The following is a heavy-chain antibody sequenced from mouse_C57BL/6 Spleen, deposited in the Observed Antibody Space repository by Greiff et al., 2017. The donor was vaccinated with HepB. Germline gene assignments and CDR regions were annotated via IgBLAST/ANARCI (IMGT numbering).Heavy chain of an antibody. V-gene: IGHV1-80*01. CDR1: GYAFSSYW. D-gene: IGHD1-1*01. CDR2: IYPGDGDT. Sequence: QVQLKESGAELVKPGASVKISCKASGYAFSSYWMHWVKQRPGKGLEWIGMIYPGDGDTNYNGKFKGKATLTADKSSSTAYLQLSSLTGEDSAVYFVAVLYVSSYDYAMDYWGQGTTVTVSS. J-gene: IGHJ4*01. CDR3: AVLYVSSYDYAMDY.